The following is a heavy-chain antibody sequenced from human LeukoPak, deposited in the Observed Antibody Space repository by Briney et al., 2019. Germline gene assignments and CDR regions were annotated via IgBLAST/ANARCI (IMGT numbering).Heavy chain of an antibody. D-gene: IGHD6-25*01. V-gene: IGHV3-9*01. Sequence: PGGSLRLSCAASGFTFDDYAMHWVRQAPGKGLEWVSGISWNSGSIGYADSVKGRFTISGDNAKNSLYLQMNSLRAEDTALYYCAKGKQRLAPYYGMDVWAKGPRSPSP. J-gene: IGHJ6*02. CDR2: ISWNSGSI. CDR1: GFTFDDYA. CDR3: AKGKQRLAPYYGMDV.